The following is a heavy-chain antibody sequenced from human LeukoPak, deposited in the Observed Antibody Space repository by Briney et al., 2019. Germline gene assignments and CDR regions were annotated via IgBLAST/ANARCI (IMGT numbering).Heavy chain of an antibody. Sequence: SETLSLTCAVSDYSISSGYYWGWIRQPPGKGLEWIGSIFHSGSTYYNPSLQSRVTISVDTSKNQFSLKLSSVTAADTAVYYCARAGWTTLTYFDYWGQGTLLTVSS. V-gene: IGHV4-38-2*01. CDR3: ARAGWTTLTYFDY. CDR1: DYSISSGYY. D-gene: IGHD4-11*01. CDR2: IFHSGST. J-gene: IGHJ4*02.